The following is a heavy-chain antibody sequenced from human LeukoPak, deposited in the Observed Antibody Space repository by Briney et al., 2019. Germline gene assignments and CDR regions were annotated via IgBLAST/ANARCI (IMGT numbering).Heavy chain of an antibody. CDR1: GGTFSSYA. CDR3: ARERVGLDIVVVVAATPLDY. Sequence: GSSVKVSCKASGGTFSSYAISWVRQAPGQGLEWMGGIIPIFGTANYAQKFQGRVTITADKSTSTAYMELSSLRSEDTAVYYCARERVGLDIVVVVAATPLDYWGQGTLVTVSS. D-gene: IGHD2-15*01. V-gene: IGHV1-69*06. CDR2: IIPIFGTA. J-gene: IGHJ4*02.